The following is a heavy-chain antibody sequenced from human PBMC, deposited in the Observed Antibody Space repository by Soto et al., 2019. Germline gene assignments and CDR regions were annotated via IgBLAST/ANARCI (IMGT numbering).Heavy chain of an antibody. J-gene: IGHJ6*02. V-gene: IGHV1-69*06. Sequence: SVEVSCKASGGTFSSYAISWVRQAPGQGLEWMGGIIPIFGTANYAQKFQGRVTITADKSTSTAYMELSSLRSEDTAVYYCARRGATVVTLGYYYGMDVWGQGTTVTVSS. CDR2: IIPIFGTA. CDR3: ARRGATVVTLGYYYGMDV. CDR1: GGTFSSYA. D-gene: IGHD4-17*01.